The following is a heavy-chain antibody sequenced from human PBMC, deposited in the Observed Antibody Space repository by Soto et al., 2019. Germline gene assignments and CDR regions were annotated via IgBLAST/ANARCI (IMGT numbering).Heavy chain of an antibody. D-gene: IGHD6-13*01. J-gene: IGHJ4*02. CDR3: ARVAVSQQLVREGNGGFDY. Sequence: QVQLVQSGAEVKKPGASVKVSCKASGYTFTSYYMHWVRQAPGQGLEWMGIINPSGGSTSYAQKFQGRVTMTRDTSTSTVYMELSSLRSEDTAVYYCARVAVSQQLVREGNGGFDYWGQGTLVTVSS. V-gene: IGHV1-46*01. CDR2: INPSGGST. CDR1: GYTFTSYY.